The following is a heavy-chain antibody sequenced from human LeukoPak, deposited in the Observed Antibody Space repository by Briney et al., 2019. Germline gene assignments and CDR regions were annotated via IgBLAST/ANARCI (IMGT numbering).Heavy chain of an antibody. V-gene: IGHV1-58*01. CDR2: IVVGGGNT. D-gene: IGHD3-10*01. CDR1: GFTFTSSA. Sequence: SVKVSCKASGFTFTSSAVQWVRQARGQRLEWIGWIVVGGGNTNYAQKFQERVTITRDMSTSTAYMELSSLRSEDTAVYYCAVRGVIHQDLYFDYWGQGTLVTVSS. CDR3: AVRGVIHQDLYFDY. J-gene: IGHJ4*02.